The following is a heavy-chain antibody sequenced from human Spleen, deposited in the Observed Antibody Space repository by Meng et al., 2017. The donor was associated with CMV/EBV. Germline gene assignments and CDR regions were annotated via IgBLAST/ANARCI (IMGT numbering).Heavy chain of an antibody. CDR1: GGSISPYY. CDR3: ARDGGDSPYYYYGMDV. V-gene: IGHV4-38-2*02. D-gene: IGHD4-17*01. J-gene: IGHJ6*02. CDR2: IYHSGST. Sequence: GSLRLSCNVSGGSISPYYWSWIRQPPGKGLEWIGSIYHSGSTYYNPSLKSRVTISVDTSKNQFSLKLSSVTAADTAVYYCARDGGDSPYYYYGMDVWGQGTTVTVSS.